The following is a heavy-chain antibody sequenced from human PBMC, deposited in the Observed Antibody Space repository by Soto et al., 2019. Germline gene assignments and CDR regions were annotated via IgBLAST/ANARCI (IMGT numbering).Heavy chain of an antibody. CDR3: ASMISYDFWSGYQNWFDP. V-gene: IGHV4-34*01. CDR1: GGSFSGYY. D-gene: IGHD3-3*01. CDR2: INHSGNT. Sequence: SETLSLTCAVYGGSFSGYYWSWIRQSPGKGLEWIGEINHSGNTNYNPSLKSRVTISVDKSKNQFSLKLSSVTAADTAVYYCASMISYDFWSGYQNWFDPWGQGTLVTVSS. J-gene: IGHJ5*02.